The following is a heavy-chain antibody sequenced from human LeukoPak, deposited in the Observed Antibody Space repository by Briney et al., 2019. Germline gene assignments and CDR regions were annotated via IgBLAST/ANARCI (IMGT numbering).Heavy chain of an antibody. CDR2: TYYSGST. D-gene: IGHD5/OR15-5a*01. Sequence: SETLSLTCTVSGGSISSSTYYWGWIRQPPGKGLEWIGSTYYSGSTYYNPSLKSRVTISLDTSKNQFSLKLSSVTAADTAVYYCARTSVPYYYYNYYMDVWGKGTTVTVSS. CDR1: GGSISSSTYY. J-gene: IGHJ6*03. V-gene: IGHV4-39*07. CDR3: ARTSVPYYYYNYYMDV.